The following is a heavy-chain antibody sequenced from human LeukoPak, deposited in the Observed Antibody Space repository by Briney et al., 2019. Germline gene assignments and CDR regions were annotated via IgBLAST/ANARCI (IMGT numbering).Heavy chain of an antibody. V-gene: IGHV4-59*01. CDR2: IYYSGST. CDR1: GGSISSYY. J-gene: IGHJ3*02. CDR3: ARELFGFDAFDI. Sequence: SETVSLTCTVSGGSISSYYWSWIRQPPGKGLEWIGYIYYSGSTNYNPSLKSRVTISVDTSKNQFSLKLSSVTAADTAVYYCARELFGFDAFDIWGQGTMVTVSS. D-gene: IGHD3-10*01.